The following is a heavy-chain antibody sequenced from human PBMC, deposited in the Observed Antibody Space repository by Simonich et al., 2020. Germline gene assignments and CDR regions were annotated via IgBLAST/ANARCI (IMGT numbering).Heavy chain of an antibody. CDR1: GGSISSSSYY. CDR3: ARHAGFAFDI. V-gene: IGHV4-39*01. CDR2: IYYSGGT. J-gene: IGHJ3*02. D-gene: IGHD6-13*01. Sequence: QLQLQESGPGLVKPSETLSLTCTVSGGSISSSSYYWGWIRQPPGKGLEWIGSIYYSGGTYYTPSLKSRVTISVDTSKNQFSLKLSSVTAADTAGYYCARHAGFAFDIWGQGTMVTVSS.